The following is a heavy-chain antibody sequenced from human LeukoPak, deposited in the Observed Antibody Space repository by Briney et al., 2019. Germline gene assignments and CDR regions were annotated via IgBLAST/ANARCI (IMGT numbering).Heavy chain of an antibody. D-gene: IGHD5-24*01. Sequence: GRSLRLSCAASGFTFSSYGMHWVRQAPGRGLEWVAVIWYDGSNKFYGDSVKGRFTTSRDNSKNTVALQMNSLRDEDTAVYYCAREQFGSDDALDIWGQGTTVIVSS. CDR1: GFTFSSYG. CDR3: AREQFGSDDALDI. V-gene: IGHV3-33*01. CDR2: IWYDGSNK. J-gene: IGHJ3*02.